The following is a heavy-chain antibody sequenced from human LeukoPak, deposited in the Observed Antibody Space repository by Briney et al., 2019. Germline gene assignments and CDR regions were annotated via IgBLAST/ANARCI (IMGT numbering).Heavy chain of an antibody. V-gene: IGHV3-23*01. CDR1: GFTFSSYA. D-gene: IGHD5-18*01. Sequence: GGSLRLFCAASGFTFSSYAMSWVRQAPGKGLEWVSAISGSGGSTYYADSVKGRFTISRDNSKNTLYLQMNSLRAEDTAVYYCAKGDQRGYSYPPFDCWGQGTLVTVSS. CDR2: ISGSGGST. J-gene: IGHJ4*02. CDR3: AKGDQRGYSYPPFDC.